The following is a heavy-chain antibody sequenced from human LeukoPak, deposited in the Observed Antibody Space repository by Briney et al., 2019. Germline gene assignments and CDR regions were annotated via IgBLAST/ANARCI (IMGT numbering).Heavy chain of an antibody. CDR3: AREGLDLGSHFSAWFDP. V-gene: IGHV3-30*03. CDR2: VSYDRITK. CDR1: GFTFSNYG. D-gene: IGHD3-10*01. J-gene: IGHJ5*02. Sequence: PGGSLRLSCVASGFTFSNYGMHWVRQAPGKGLEWVAVVSYDRITKYYADSVKGRFSISRDNSKNTLSLEMNSLRPEDTAVYYCAREGLDLGSHFSAWFDPWGQGTLVTVSS.